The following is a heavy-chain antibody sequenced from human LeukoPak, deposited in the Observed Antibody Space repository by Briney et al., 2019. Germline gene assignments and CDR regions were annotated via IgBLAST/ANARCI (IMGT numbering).Heavy chain of an antibody. Sequence: GGSLRLSCAASGLTFRSYAMHWVRQAPGKGLEWVAVISYDGSNKYFADSVKGRLTISRDNSKNTLYLQMNSLRAEDTAVYYCARNPVALYYFDYWGQGTLVTVSS. D-gene: IGHD6-19*01. J-gene: IGHJ4*02. CDR3: ARNPVALYYFDY. V-gene: IGHV3-30-3*01. CDR1: GLTFRSYA. CDR2: ISYDGSNK.